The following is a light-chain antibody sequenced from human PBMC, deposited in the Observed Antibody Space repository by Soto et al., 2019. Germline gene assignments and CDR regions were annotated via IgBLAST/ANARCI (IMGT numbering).Light chain of an antibody. CDR1: SSDVGAYNY. V-gene: IGLV2-14*01. J-gene: IGLJ3*02. Sequence: QSALTQPASVSGSPGQSITISCTGTSSDVGAYNYVSWCQQHPGKAPKLMIYDVSKRPSGVSNRFSGSKSGNTASLTISGLQAEDEADYYCSSYTTTNTWVFGGGTKLTVL. CDR3: SSYTTTNTWV. CDR2: DVS.